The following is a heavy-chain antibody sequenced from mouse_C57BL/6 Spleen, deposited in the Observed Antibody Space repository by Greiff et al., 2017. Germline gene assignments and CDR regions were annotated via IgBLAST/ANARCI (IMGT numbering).Heavy chain of an antibody. CDR1: GFTFSSYG. Sequence: EVQVVESGGDLVKPGGSLKLSCAASGFTFSSYGMSWVRQTPDKRLEWVATISSGGSYTYYPDSVKGRVTISRDNAKNTLYLQMSSLKSEDTAMYYCARHEVVSYFDYWGQGTTLTVSS. D-gene: IGHD1-1*01. J-gene: IGHJ2*01. CDR2: ISSGGSYT. V-gene: IGHV5-6*01. CDR3: ARHEVVSYFDY.